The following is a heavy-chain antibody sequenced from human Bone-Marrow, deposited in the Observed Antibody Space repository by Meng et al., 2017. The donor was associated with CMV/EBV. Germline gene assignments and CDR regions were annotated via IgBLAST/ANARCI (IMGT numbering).Heavy chain of an antibody. J-gene: IGHJ6*02. V-gene: IGHV1-2*02. CDR2: INPNSGGT. CDR3: AREAEGGHGMDV. D-gene: IGHD1-14*01. CDR1: GYTFTGYY. Sequence: ASVKVSCKASGYTFTGYYMHWVRQAPGQGLEWMGWINPNSGGTNYAQKFQGRVTMTRDTSISTAYMELGRLRSDDTAVYYCAREAEGGHGMDVWGQGTTVTVSS.